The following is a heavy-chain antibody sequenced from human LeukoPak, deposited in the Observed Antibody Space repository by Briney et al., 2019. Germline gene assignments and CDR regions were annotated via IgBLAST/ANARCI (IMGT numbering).Heavy chain of an antibody. CDR1: GFTFSSYG. V-gene: IGHV3-33*01. CDR3: ARVNRGDAFDI. Sequence: GRSLRLSCAASGFTFSSYGMHWVRHAPGKGLEWVAVIWYDGRNKFYADSLKGRFTISRDNSKNTLYLQMDSLRAEDTAVYYCARVNRGDAFDIWGQGTVVTVSS. CDR2: IWYDGRNK. D-gene: IGHD3-10*01. J-gene: IGHJ3*02.